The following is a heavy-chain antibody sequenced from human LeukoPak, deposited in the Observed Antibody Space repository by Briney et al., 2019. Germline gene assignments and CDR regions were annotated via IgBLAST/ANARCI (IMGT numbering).Heavy chain of an antibody. CDR1: RFTFSSYA. Sequence: GGSLRLSCAGSRFTFSSYAMHWVRQAPGKGLEWVGRIKSKPDGGTTDYAAPVKGRFTISRDDSKNTLYLQMNSLRAEDTAVYYCAKDRWLSGWYPNFDSWGQGTLVTVSS. CDR3: AKDRWLSGWYPNFDS. D-gene: IGHD6-19*01. CDR2: IKSKPDGGTT. V-gene: IGHV3-15*01. J-gene: IGHJ4*02.